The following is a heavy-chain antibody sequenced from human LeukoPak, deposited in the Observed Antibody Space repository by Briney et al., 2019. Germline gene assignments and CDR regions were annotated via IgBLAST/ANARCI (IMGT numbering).Heavy chain of an antibody. J-gene: IGHJ6*02. V-gene: IGHV3-11*01. CDR1: GFTFSDYY. Sequence: GGSLRLSCAASGFTFSDYYMSLIRQAPGKGLEWVSYISSSGSTIYYADSVKGRFTISRDNAKNSLYLQMNSLRAEDTAVYYCATLPYLGSSYYYYGMDVWGQGTTVTVSS. CDR3: ATLPYLGSSYYYYGMDV. D-gene: IGHD3-16*01. CDR2: ISSSGSTI.